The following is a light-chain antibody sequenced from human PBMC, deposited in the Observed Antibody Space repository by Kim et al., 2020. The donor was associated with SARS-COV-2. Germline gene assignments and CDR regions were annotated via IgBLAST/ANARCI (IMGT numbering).Light chain of an antibody. CDR1: SSNIGSNY. V-gene: IGLV1-47*01. CDR3: AAWDDSLSGGV. CDR2: RNN. J-gene: IGLJ3*02. Sequence: GPVVTISCSGSSSNIGSNYVYWYQQLPGTAPKLLIYRNNQRPSGVPDRFSGSKSGTSASLAISGLRSEDEADYYCAAWDDSLSGGVFGGGTKLTVL.